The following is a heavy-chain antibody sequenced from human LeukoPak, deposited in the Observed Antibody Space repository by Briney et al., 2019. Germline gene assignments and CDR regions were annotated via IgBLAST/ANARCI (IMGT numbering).Heavy chain of an antibody. J-gene: IGHJ3*02. V-gene: IGHV4-59*01. CDR1: GGSISSYY. CDR2: IYYSGST. CDR3: ASCWNYVDAFDI. Sequence: SETLSLTCTVSGGSISSYYWSWIRQPPGKGLERIGYIYYSGSTNYNPSLKSRVTISVDTSKNQFSLKLSSVTAADTAVYYCASCWNYVDAFDIWGQGTMVTVSS. D-gene: IGHD1-7*01.